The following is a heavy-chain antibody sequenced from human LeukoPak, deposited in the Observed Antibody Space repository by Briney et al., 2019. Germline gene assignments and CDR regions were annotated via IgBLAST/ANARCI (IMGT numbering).Heavy chain of an antibody. J-gene: IGHJ4*02. V-gene: IGHV3-11*01. CDR1: GFTFSDYY. D-gene: IGHD2-21*02. CDR2: ISSSGSTI. CDR3: AKDWDSLVVTAIVDY. Sequence: KAGGSLRLSCAASGFTFSDYYMSWIRQAPGKGLEWVSYISSSGSTIYYADSVKGRFTISRDNSKNTLYLQMNSLRAEDTAVYYCAKDWDSLVVTAIVDYWGQGTLVTVSS.